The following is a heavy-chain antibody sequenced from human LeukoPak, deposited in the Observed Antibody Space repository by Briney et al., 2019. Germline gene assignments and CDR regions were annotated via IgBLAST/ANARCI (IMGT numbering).Heavy chain of an antibody. CDR1: GFTFDDYG. CDR2: INWNGGST. CDR3: ASFYYDSSGYYSHV. Sequence: GGSLRLSCVASGFTFDDYGMSWVRQAPGKGLEWVSGINWNGGSTGYADSVKGRFTISRDNAKNSLYLQMNSLRAEDTALYHCASFYYDSSGYYSHVWGQGTTVTVSS. J-gene: IGHJ6*02. V-gene: IGHV3-20*01. D-gene: IGHD3-22*01.